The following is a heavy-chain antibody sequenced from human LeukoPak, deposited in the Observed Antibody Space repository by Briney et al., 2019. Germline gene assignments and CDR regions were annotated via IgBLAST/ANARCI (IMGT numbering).Heavy chain of an antibody. J-gene: IGHJ5*02. CDR3: ARGFHYYDSSGYTWFDP. CDR2: MNPNSGNT. Sequence: ASVKVSCKASGYTFTSYDINWVRRATGQGLEWMGWMNPNSGNTGYAQKFQGRVTMTRNTSISTAYMELSSLRSEDTAVYYCARGFHYYDSSGYTWFDPWGQGTLVTVSS. V-gene: IGHV1-8*01. CDR1: GYTFTSYD. D-gene: IGHD3-22*01.